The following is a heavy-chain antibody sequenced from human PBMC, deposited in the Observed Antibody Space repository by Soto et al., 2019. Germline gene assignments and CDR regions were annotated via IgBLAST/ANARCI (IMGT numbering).Heavy chain of an antibody. CDR2: IYYSGST. V-gene: IGHV4-59*01. CDR1: GGSISSYY. CDR3: ARDVGAGYFDY. D-gene: IGHD2-15*01. Sequence: QVQLQESGPGLVKPSETLSLTCTVSGGSISSYYWSWIRQPPGKGLEWIGYIYYSGSTNYNPCRKSRVTISVDTSKNQFPRKLSSVTAAETAVYYCARDVGAGYFDYWCQGTLVTVSS. J-gene: IGHJ4*02.